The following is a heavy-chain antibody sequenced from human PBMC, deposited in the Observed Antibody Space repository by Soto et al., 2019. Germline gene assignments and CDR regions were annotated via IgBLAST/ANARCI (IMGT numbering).Heavy chain of an antibody. CDR1: GYTFTSYA. Sequence: ASVKVSCKASGYTFTSYAMHWVRQAPGQRLEWMGWINAGNGNTKYSQKFQGRVTITRDTSASTAYMELSSLRSEDTAVYYCAREGCSSTSCPTGFDPWGQGTLVTSPQ. V-gene: IGHV1-3*01. J-gene: IGHJ5*02. CDR2: INAGNGNT. D-gene: IGHD2-2*01. CDR3: AREGCSSTSCPTGFDP.